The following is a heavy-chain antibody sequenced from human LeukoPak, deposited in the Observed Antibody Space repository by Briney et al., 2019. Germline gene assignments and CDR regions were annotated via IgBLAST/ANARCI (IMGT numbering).Heavy chain of an antibody. CDR2: VDAGSDNR. CDR3: SRKYSSSSPYYYYGMDV. V-gene: IGHV1-3*01. CDR1: GYRFTSYS. D-gene: IGHD6-6*01. Sequence: ASVKVSCKASGYRFTSYSTHWVRQAPGQRLEWMGSVDAGSDNRKYSQKFQGRVTITSDTSASTAYMELSSLRSEDTAVYYCSRKYSSSSPYYYYGMDVWGQGTTVTVSS. J-gene: IGHJ6*02.